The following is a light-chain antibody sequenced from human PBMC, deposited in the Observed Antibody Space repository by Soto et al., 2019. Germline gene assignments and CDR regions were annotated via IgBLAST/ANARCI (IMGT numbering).Light chain of an antibody. V-gene: IGKV3-20*01. CDR2: GAS. CDR3: QQSGSSPYT. J-gene: IGKJ2*01. CDR1: QSVSSGY. Sequence: VLTQSPGTLSLSPGERATLSCRASQSVSSGYLAWYQQKPGQAPRLLIYGASSRATGIPDRFSGSGSGTDFTLTISRLEPEDVAVYYCQQSGSSPYTFGQGTKLEI.